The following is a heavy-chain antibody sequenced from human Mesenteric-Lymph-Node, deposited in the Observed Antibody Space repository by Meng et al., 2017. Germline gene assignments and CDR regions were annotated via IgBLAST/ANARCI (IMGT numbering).Heavy chain of an antibody. CDR2: IYYSGST. V-gene: IGHV4-61*08. Sequence: SETLSLTCTVSGGSISSGGYYWSWIRQHPGKGLEWIGYIYYSGSTNYNPSLKSRVTISVDTSKNQFSLKLSSVTAADTAVYYCARGSPGRLDYWGQGTLVTVSS. D-gene: IGHD1-14*01. CDR3: ARGSPGRLDY. CDR1: GGSISSGGYY. J-gene: IGHJ4*02.